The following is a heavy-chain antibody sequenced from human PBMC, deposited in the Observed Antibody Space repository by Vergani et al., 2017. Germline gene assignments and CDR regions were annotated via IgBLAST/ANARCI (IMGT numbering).Heavy chain of an antibody. CDR2: IFRSGTT. J-gene: IGHJ4*02. Sequence: QVQLQESGPGLVKPSQTLSLTCTVSGDSLSSSDHYWSWIRQRSDKGLEWVGHIFRSGTTYYNPSLKSRLIMSVDTSKNQFSLTLTSVTAADTAMYYCARENVVIARIFDFWGKGTLVTVSS. D-gene: IGHD2-21*01. CDR1: GDSLSSSDHY. CDR3: ARENVVIARIFDF. V-gene: IGHV4-31*03.